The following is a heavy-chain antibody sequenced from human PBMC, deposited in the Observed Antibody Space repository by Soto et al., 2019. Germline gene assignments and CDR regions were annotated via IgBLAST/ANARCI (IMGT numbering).Heavy chain of an antibody. CDR3: AKDQITIFGVDQPPLYYYYGMDV. V-gene: IGHV4-31*03. CDR2: IYYSGST. D-gene: IGHD3-3*01. CDR1: GGSISSGGYY. J-gene: IGHJ6*02. Sequence: SETLSLTCTVSGGSISSGGYYWSWIRQHPGKGLEWIGYIYYSGSTYYNPSLKSRVTISVDNSKNTLYLQMNSLRAKDTAVYYCAKDQITIFGVDQPPLYYYYGMDVWGQGTTVTVSS.